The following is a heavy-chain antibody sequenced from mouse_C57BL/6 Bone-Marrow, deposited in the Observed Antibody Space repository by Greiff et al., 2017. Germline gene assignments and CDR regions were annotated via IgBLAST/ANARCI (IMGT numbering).Heavy chain of an antibody. CDR2: IDPSDSYT. Sequence: QVQLQQPGAELVKPGASVKLSCKASGYTFTSYWMQWVKQRPGQGLEWIGEIDPSDSYTNYNQKFKGKATLTVDTSSSTAYMQLSSLTSEDSAVYYSGRWGYDAMDYWGQGTSVTVSS. D-gene: IGHD3-1*01. V-gene: IGHV1-50*01. J-gene: IGHJ4*01. CDR1: GYTFTSYW. CDR3: GRWGYDAMDY.